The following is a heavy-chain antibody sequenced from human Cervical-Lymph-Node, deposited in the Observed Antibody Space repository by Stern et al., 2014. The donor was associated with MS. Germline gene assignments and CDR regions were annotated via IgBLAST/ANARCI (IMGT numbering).Heavy chain of an antibody. Sequence: VQLVESGPGLVKPSETLSLTCTVSGGSISSSSYYWGWIRQPPGKGLEWIGSIYYSGSTYYNPSLKSRVTISVDTSKNQFSLKLSSVTAADTAVYYCAGSYEDYGVRYFDLWGRGTLVTVSS. D-gene: IGHD4-17*01. CDR3: AGSYEDYGVRYFDL. V-gene: IGHV4-39*01. J-gene: IGHJ2*01. CDR2: IYYSGST. CDR1: GGSISSSSYY.